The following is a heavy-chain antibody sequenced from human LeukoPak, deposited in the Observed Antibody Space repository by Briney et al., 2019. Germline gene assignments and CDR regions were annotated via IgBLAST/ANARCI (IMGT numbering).Heavy chain of an antibody. V-gene: IGHV1-2*02. CDR2: INPNSGGT. D-gene: IGHD3-10*01. CDR3: ARFLSQSGSFDI. CDR1: GYTFTGCY. Sequence: ASVKVSCKASGYTFTGCYMHWVRQAPGQGLEWMGWINPNSGGTNYAQKFQGRVTMTRDTSISTAYMELSRLRSDDTAVYYCARFLSQSGSFDIWGQGTMVTVSS. J-gene: IGHJ3*02.